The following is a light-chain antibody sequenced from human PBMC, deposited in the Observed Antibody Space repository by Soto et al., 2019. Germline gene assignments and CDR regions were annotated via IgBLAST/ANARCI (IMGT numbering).Light chain of an antibody. CDR3: QQCQRYLA. CDR1: QSISHW. CDR2: DAS. Sequence: DIKMNNTTAKLRASFGDSVSLTCRASQSISHWLAWYQQKPGKAPKFLIYDASSLQSGVPSRFSGSGSGTKFSLTIISLQPDDIATYYCQQCQRYLACGQGTKVDI. J-gene: IGKJ1*01. V-gene: IGKV1-5*01.